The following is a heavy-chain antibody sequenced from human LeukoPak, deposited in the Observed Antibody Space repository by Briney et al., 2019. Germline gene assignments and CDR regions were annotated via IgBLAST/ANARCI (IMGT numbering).Heavy chain of an antibody. D-gene: IGHD2-2*01. CDR3: ARDLCSSTSCYGGGDNWFDP. V-gene: IGHV1-18*01. CDR2: ISAYNGNT. Sequence: ASVKVSCKASGYTFTSYGISWVRQAPRQGLEWMGWISAYNGNTNYAQKLQGRVTMTRDTSTSTVYMELSSLRSEDTAVYYCARDLCSSTSCYGGGDNWFDPWGQGTLVTVSS. CDR1: GYTFTSYG. J-gene: IGHJ5*02.